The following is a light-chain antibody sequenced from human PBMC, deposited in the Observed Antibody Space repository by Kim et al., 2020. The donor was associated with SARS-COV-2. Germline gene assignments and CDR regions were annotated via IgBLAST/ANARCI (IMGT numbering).Light chain of an antibody. J-gene: IGKJ1*01. CDR2: RAS. CDR3: QQYSNLWT. V-gene: IGKV1-5*03. Sequence: SGSVGDRVTITCRASQSISSWLAWYQQKPGKAPKVLMYRASSLESGVPSRFSGSGSGTEFTLTISSLQPDDFATYYCQQYSNLWTFGQRAQVDIK. CDR1: QSISSW.